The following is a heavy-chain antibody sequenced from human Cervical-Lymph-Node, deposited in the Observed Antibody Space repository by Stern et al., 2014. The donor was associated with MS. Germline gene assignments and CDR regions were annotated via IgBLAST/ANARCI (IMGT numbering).Heavy chain of an antibody. CDR2: ITGADGNP. Sequence: QVQLVQSGGEVKKPGASVKVSCKASGFTFIDYGISWVRQAPGQGLEWMGWITGADGNPHNAQKFQGRVTLTTDTSTSTAYMELRSLRSDDTAVYYCARDVVVAATPNYYYYGMDVWGQGTTVTVSS. CDR1: GFTFIDYG. V-gene: IGHV1-18*04. D-gene: IGHD2-15*01. J-gene: IGHJ6*02. CDR3: ARDVVVAATPNYYYYGMDV.